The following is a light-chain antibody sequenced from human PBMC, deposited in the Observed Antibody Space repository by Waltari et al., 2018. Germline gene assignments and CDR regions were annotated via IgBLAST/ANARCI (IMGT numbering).Light chain of an antibody. CDR1: IGNNH. CDR2: ENY. CDR3: GTWDNRLSVGV. J-gene: IGLJ3*02. Sequence: QSVLTQPPSVSAAPGQKVTISNIGNNHVSWYQQFPGTAPKLLIYENYKRPSGTPDRISGSKSGTSATLGITGLQTGGEADYYCGTWDNRLSVGVFGGGTKLTVL. V-gene: IGLV1-51*01.